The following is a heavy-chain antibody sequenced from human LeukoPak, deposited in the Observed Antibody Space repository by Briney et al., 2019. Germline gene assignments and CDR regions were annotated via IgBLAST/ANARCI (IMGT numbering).Heavy chain of an antibody. D-gene: IGHD3-9*01. Sequence: GGSLRLSCAASGFTFSSYAMSWVRQAPGKGLEWVSAISGSGGSTYYADSVRGRFTISRDNSKNTLYLQMNSLRAEDTAVYYCARALYYDILTGPDAFDIWGQGTMVTVSS. CDR1: GFTFSSYA. CDR2: ISGSGGST. CDR3: ARALYYDILTGPDAFDI. J-gene: IGHJ3*02. V-gene: IGHV3-23*01.